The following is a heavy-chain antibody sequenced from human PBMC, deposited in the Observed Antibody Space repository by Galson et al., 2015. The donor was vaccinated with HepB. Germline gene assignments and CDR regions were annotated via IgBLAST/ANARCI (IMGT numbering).Heavy chain of an antibody. CDR1: RFTFKNYG. D-gene: IGHD2-8*02. Sequence: SLRLSCAASRFTFKNYGMHWVRQAAGKGLEWVSTISGGGDGTYYADSVKGRFTVSRDNAKNTLSLQVNSLRDEDTAVYYCAKSLGTGAARGLDVWGQGTTVTVSS. CDR3: AKSLGTGAARGLDV. CDR2: ISGGGDGT. V-gene: IGHV3-23*01. J-gene: IGHJ6*02.